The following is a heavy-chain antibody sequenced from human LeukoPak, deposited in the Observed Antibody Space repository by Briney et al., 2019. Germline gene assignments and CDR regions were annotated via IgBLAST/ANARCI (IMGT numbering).Heavy chain of an antibody. D-gene: IGHD3-22*01. V-gene: IGHV1-8*03. J-gene: IGHJ3*02. CDR2: MNPTSGNT. Sequence: GASVKVSCKASGYTFTSYDINWVRQATGQGLEWMGWMNPTSGNTGYAQKFQGRVTITRNTSISTAYMELSSLRSEDTAVYYCARGSRGYQDAFDIWGQGTMVTVSS. CDR3: ARGSRGYQDAFDI. CDR1: GYTFTSYD.